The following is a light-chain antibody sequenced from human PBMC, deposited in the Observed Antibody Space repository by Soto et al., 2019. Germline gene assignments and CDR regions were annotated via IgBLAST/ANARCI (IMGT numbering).Light chain of an antibody. CDR2: WPS. J-gene: IGKJ1*01. Sequence: DVVVTQSPDSLSVSLGERATINCTSSQSVLYPSNNKNSLAWYPQKSGQTPRLLLYWPSTRESGVPDRFSGSGSGADFTLTISSLQPEDVAVYYNQHFYMPPPTFGQGTKVYIK. CDR1: QSVLYPSNNKNS. V-gene: IGKV4-1*01. CDR3: QHFYMPPPT.